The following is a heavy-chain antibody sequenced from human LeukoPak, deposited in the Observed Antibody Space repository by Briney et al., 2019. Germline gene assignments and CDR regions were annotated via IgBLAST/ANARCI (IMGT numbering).Heavy chain of an antibody. D-gene: IGHD1-1*01. J-gene: IGHJ3*02. V-gene: IGHV3-7*01. CDR1: GFTFSDYA. CDR2: IKPDGSEE. Sequence: GGSLRLSCVASGFTFSDYAMSWVRQAPGKGLEWVANIKPDGSEEYYVDSVKGRFTISRDNAKSSLNLQMGSLRAEDTAVYYCARDPTTSQGSDAFDIWGQGTRVTVSS. CDR3: ARDPTTSQGSDAFDI.